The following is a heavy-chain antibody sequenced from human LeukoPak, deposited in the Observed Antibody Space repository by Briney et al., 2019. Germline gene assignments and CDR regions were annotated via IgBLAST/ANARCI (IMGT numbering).Heavy chain of an antibody. CDR1: GFTFSSYA. Sequence: GTSLRLSCTASGFTFSSYAMSWVRQAPGKGLDLFSAISGGGSTYYADSVKGRFTISRDNSKNSLYLQMNSLRAEDTAVYYCAKEYDFWSGYYTRIHWGQGTLVTVSS. CDR2: ISGGGST. V-gene: IGHV3-23*01. J-gene: IGHJ4*02. CDR3: AKEYDFWSGYYTRIH. D-gene: IGHD3-3*01.